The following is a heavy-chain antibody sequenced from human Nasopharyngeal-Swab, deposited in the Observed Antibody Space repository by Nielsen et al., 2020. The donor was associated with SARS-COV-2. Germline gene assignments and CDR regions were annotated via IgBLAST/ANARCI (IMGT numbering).Heavy chain of an antibody. CDR3: ARGQPWLDY. V-gene: IGHV4-34*01. CDR1: GGSFSGYY. J-gene: IGHJ4*02. D-gene: IGHD5-24*01. CDR2: INHSGST. Sequence: SETLSLTCAVYGGSFSGYYWSWIRQPPGKGLEWIGEINHSGSTNYNPSLKSRVTISVDTSKNQFSLKLSSVTAADTAVYYCARGQPWLDYWGQGTLVTVSS.